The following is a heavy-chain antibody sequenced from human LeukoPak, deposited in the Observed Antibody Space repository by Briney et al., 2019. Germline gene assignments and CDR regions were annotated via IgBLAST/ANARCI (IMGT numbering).Heavy chain of an antibody. CDR3: AIALGYCSGGSCYDGY. D-gene: IGHD2-15*01. Sequence: GRSLRLSCAASGFTFSSYGMHWVRPAPGKGLEGVAVIWYDGSNKYYADSVKGRFTISRDNSKNTLYLQMNSLRAEDTAVYYCAIALGYCSGGSCYDGYWGQGTLVTVSS. CDR1: GFTFSSYG. CDR2: IWYDGSNK. V-gene: IGHV3-33*01. J-gene: IGHJ4*02.